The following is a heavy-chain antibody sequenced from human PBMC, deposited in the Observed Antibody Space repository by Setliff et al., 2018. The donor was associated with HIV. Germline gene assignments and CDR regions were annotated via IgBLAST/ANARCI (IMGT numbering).Heavy chain of an antibody. CDR1: GGSISSYY. J-gene: IGHJ4*02. D-gene: IGHD6-6*01. CDR2: IYYSGTT. V-gene: IGHV4-59*08. Sequence: SETLSLTCTVSGGSISSYYWSWIRQPPGKGLEWVGYIYYSGTTNYNPSLKSRVTISVDTSKNQFSLKLSSVTAADTAVYYCARHVGYSSSSLDHWGQGTLVTVSS. CDR3: ARHVGYSSSSLDH.